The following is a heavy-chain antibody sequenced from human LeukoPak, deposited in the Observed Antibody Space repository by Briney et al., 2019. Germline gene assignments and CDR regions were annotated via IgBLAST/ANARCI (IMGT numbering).Heavy chain of an antibody. V-gene: IGHV5-51*01. J-gene: IGHJ4*02. CDR1: GYSFTSYW. D-gene: IGHD3-16*01. CDR2: IYPGDSDT. CDR3: ARLVSIGGSPEGHFDY. Sequence: GESLKISCKGSGYSFTSYWIGWVRQMPGKGLEWMGIIYPGDSDTRYSPSFQGQVTISADKSISTAYLQWSSLKASDTAMYYCARLVSIGGSPEGHFDYWGQGTLVTVSS.